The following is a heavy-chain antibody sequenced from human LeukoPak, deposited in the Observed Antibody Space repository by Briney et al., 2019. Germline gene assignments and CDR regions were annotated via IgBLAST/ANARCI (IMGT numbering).Heavy chain of an antibody. CDR3: AKDTFPRGLYYYYYMDV. CDR1: GFTFDDYA. V-gene: IGHV3-9*01. J-gene: IGHJ6*03. CDR2: ISWNSGSI. Sequence: PGRSLRLSCAASGFTFDDYAMHWVRQAPGKGLEWVSGISWNSGSIGYADSVKGRFTISRDNAKNSLYLQMNSLRAEDTALYYCAKDTFPRGLYYYYYMDVWGKGTTVTVSS. D-gene: IGHD2/OR15-2a*01.